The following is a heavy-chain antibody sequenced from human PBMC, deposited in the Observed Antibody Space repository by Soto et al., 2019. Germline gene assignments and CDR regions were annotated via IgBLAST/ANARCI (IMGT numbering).Heavy chain of an antibody. CDR3: ASKDPSQSPYYFYYGMDA. V-gene: IGHV4-31*03. CDR2: IYYSGST. Sequence: SETLSLTCTVSGGSISSGGYYWSWIRQHPGKGLEWIGYIYYSGSTYYNPSLKSRVTISVDTSKNQFSLKLSSVTAADTAVYYCASKDPSQSPYYFYYGMDAWGQGTTVTGSS. D-gene: IGHD6-6*01. J-gene: IGHJ6*02. CDR1: GGSISSGGYY.